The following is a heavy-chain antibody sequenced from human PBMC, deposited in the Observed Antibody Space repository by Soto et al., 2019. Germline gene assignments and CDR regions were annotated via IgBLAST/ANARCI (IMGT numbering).Heavy chain of an antibody. J-gene: IGHJ6*02. Sequence: EVQLVESGGGLVQPGGSLILSCAASGFTFSTYHMNWVRQAPGKGLEWVSYIHSGGSRIYYADSVKGRFTISRDNAKNSLYLQMNSLRAEDTALYYCARDGSTVTTNSHYAMHVWGQGTRVTVSS. V-gene: IGHV3-48*03. CDR1: GFTFSTYH. D-gene: IGHD4-17*01. CDR2: IHSGGSRI. CDR3: ARDGSTVTTNSHYAMHV.